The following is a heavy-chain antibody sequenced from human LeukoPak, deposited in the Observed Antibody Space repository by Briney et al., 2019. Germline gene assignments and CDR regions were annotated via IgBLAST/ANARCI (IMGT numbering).Heavy chain of an antibody. D-gene: IGHD6-13*01. J-gene: IGHJ4*02. V-gene: IGHV3-33*08. Sequence: PGGSLRLSCAASGFTFSDYWMSWVRQAPGKGLEWVAVIWYDGSNKYYADSVKGRFTISRDNSKNTLYLQMNSLRAEDTAVYYCARGLGIAAAGVDYWGQGTLVTVSS. CDR2: IWYDGSNK. CDR1: GFTFSDYW. CDR3: ARGLGIAAAGVDY.